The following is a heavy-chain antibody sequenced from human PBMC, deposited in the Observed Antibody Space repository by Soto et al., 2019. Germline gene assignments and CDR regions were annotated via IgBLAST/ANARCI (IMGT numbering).Heavy chain of an antibody. CDR2: INHSGST. CDR3: ARERNYYVLGRRNWFDP. Sequence: TSETLSLTCAVYGGSFSGSYWSWIRQPPGKGLEWIGEINHSGSTNYNPSLKSRVTISVDTSKNQFSLKLSSVTAADTAVYYCARERNYYVLGRRNWFDPWGQGTLVT. D-gene: IGHD3-10*02. CDR1: GGSFSGSY. J-gene: IGHJ5*02. V-gene: IGHV4-34*01.